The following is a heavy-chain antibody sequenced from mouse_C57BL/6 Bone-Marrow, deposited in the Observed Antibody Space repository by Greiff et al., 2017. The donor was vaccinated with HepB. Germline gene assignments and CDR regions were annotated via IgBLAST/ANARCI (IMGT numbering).Heavy chain of an antibody. CDR1: GYAFSSYW. CDR3: ARDDYDHYFDY. CDR2: IYPGDGDT. Sequence: QVQLKESGAELVKPGASVKISCKASGYAFSSYWMNWVKQRPGKGLEWIGQIYPGDGDTNYNGKFKGKATLTADKSSSTAYMQLSSLTSEDSAVYFCARDDYDHYFDYWGQGTTLTVSS. J-gene: IGHJ2*01. V-gene: IGHV1-80*01. D-gene: IGHD2-4*01.